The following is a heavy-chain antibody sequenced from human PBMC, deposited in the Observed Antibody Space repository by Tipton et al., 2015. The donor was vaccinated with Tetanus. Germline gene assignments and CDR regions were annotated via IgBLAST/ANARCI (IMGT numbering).Heavy chain of an antibody. CDR1: GGTFSSYA. D-gene: IGHD5-24*01. V-gene: IGHV1-69*01. J-gene: IGHJ4*02. Sequence: QSGPEVKKPGSSVKVSCKASGGTFSSYAISWVRQAPGQGLEWMGGIIPIFGTANYAQKFQGRATITADESTSTAYMELSSLRSEDTAVYYCALERERWLQLGYWGQGTLVTVSS. CDR3: ALERERWLQLGY. CDR2: IIPIFGTA.